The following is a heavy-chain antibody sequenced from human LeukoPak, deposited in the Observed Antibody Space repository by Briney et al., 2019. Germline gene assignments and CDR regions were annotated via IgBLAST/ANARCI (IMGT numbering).Heavy chain of an antibody. CDR2: INHSGST. V-gene: IGHV4-34*01. J-gene: IGHJ4*02. CDR3: ARVSTYYYGSGTLGY. D-gene: IGHD3-10*01. CDR1: GGSFSGYY. Sequence: SETLSLTCAVYGGSFSGYYWSWIRQPPGKGLEWMGEINHSGSTNYNPSLKSRVTISVDTSKNQFSLKLSPVTAADTAVYYCARVSTYYYGSGTLGYWGQGTLVTVSS.